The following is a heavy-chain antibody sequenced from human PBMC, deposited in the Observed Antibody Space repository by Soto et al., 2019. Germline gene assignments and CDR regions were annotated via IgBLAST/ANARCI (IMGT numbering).Heavy chain of an antibody. Sequence: PGGSLRLSCAASGFTFSTYWMHWVRQVPGKGLLWVSHIDSDGSSTTYADSVKGRFTVSRDNVKNTLYLQMNSLRAEDTAVYHNVSDDHGVEIDFWGQGIQVTVSS. CDR2: IDSDGSST. CDR1: GFTFSTYW. CDR3: VSDDHGVEIDF. V-gene: IGHV3-74*01. J-gene: IGHJ4*02.